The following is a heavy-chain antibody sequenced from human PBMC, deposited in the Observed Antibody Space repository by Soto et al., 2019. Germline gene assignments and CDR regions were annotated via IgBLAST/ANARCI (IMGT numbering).Heavy chain of an antibody. V-gene: IGHV1-58*01. CDR1: GFTFTSSA. CDR2: IVVGSGNT. J-gene: IGHJ6*02. CDR3: AADSPVTYYYYYYYGMDV. Sequence: SVKVSCKASGFTFTSSAVQWVRQARGQRLEWIGWIVVGSGNTNYAQKFQERVTITRDMSTSTAYMELSSLRSEDTAVYYCAADSPVTYYYYYYYGMDVWGQGTTVTVSS. D-gene: IGHD4-4*01.